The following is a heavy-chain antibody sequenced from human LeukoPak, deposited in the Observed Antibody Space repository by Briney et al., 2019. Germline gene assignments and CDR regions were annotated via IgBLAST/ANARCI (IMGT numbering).Heavy chain of an antibody. J-gene: IGHJ4*02. V-gene: IGHV3-23*01. CDR3: AKEKRWLQSRPFDS. D-gene: IGHD5-24*01. CDR2: ISGSGNST. Sequence: GGSLRLSCAAFGFTFSSYAMSWVRQAPGKGLEWVSGISGSGNSTYYADSVKGRFTISRDNSKNTLHLQMNSLRVEDTAMYYCAKEKRWLQSRPFDSWGQGSLITVSS. CDR1: GFTFSSYA.